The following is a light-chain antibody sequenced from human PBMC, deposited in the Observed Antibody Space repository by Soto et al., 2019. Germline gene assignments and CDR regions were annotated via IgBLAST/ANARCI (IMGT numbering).Light chain of an antibody. CDR2: GAS. J-gene: IGKJ2*01. CDR3: QQYGSSPTYT. V-gene: IGKV3-20*01. CDR1: QSVSSSY. Sequence: EIVLTQSPGTLSLSPGERATLSCRASQSVSSSYLAWYQQKPGQAPRLLIYGASSRATGIPDRFSGSGSGTDFTLTISRLEPDDFALYYCQQYGSSPTYTFGQRTKLEIK.